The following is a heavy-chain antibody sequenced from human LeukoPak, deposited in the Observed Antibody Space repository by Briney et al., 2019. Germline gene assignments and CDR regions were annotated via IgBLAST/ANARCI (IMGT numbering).Heavy chain of an antibody. CDR2: IIPMSNTV. D-gene: IGHD2-15*01. CDR1: GYTFSIYS. J-gene: IGHJ4*02. CDR3: ARGFCTSGHCYNDFDY. Sequence: ASVKVSCKASGYTFSIYSISWVRQALGLGLEWMGRIIPMSNTVDYAQRFQDRVTITADKSTGTAYMELSSLRSDDTAVYYCARGFCTSGHCYNDFDYWGQGTQVTVSS. V-gene: IGHV1-69*06.